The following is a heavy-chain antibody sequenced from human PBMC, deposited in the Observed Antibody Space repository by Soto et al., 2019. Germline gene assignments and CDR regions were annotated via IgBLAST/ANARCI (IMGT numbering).Heavy chain of an antibody. D-gene: IGHD3-22*01. V-gene: IGHV3-7*05. Sequence: GGSVRLSCAASGFTFSYWMSWVRQAPGKGLEWVANIKQDGSEKYYVDSVKGRFTISRDNAKNSLYLQMNSLRAEDTAVYYCARANEAFYDSSGYFDYWGQGTLVTVSS. J-gene: IGHJ4*02. CDR1: GFTFSYW. CDR2: IKQDGSEK. CDR3: ARANEAFYDSSGYFDY.